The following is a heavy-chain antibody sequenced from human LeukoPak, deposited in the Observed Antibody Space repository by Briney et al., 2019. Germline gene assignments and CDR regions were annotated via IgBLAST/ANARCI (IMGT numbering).Heavy chain of an antibody. CDR2: INPNSGGT. V-gene: IGHV1-2*02. CDR1: GYTFTGYY. Sequence: AASVKVSCKASGYTFTGYYMHWVRQAPGQGLEWMGWINPNSGGTNYAQKFQGRVTMTRDTSISTAYMELSRLRSDDTAVYYCARDAGVCSGGSCYLLYYYYYMDVWGKGTTVTVSS. D-gene: IGHD2-15*01. CDR3: ARDAGVCSGGSCYLLYYYYYMDV. J-gene: IGHJ6*03.